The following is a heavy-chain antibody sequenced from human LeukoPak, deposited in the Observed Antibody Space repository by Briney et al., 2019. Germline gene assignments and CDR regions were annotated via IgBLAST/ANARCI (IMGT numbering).Heavy chain of an antibody. D-gene: IGHD2-2*01. CDR2: IYYSGST. Sequence: NTSETLSLTCTVSGGSISSSSYYWGWIRQPPGKGLEWIGSIYYSGSTYYNPSLKSRVTISVDTSKNQFSLKLSSVTAADTAVYYCALVVVGGEAFDAFDIWGQGTMVTVSS. V-gene: IGHV4-39*01. CDR1: GGSISSSSYY. J-gene: IGHJ3*02. CDR3: ALVVVGGEAFDAFDI.